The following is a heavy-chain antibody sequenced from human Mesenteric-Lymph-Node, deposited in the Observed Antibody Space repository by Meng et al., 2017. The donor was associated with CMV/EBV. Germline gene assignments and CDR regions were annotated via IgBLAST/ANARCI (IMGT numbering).Heavy chain of an antibody. Sequence: LLESVRRLVKPSATLSLSCMVSGDSIGNSTYYWTWIRQPPGKGLEWIGSVHHSGTTYYNPSLKGRLTISVDTSANLFSLRLTTVTAADTATYYCARRGNYDSDYSEYWGQGTLVTVSS. V-gene: IGHV4-39*01. CDR3: ARRGNYDSDYSEY. CDR2: VHHSGTT. J-gene: IGHJ4*02. CDR1: GDSIGNSTYY. D-gene: IGHD3-22*01.